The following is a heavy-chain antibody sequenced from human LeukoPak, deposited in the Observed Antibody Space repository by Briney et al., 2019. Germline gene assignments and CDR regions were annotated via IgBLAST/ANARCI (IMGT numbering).Heavy chain of an antibody. V-gene: IGHV1-18*01. Sequence: ASVKVSCKASGYTFTSYGISWVRQAPGQGLEWMGWISAYNGNTNYAQKLQGRVTMTTDTSTSTAYMELRSLRSDDTAVYYCAGHSDHGGNPELDYWGQGTLVTVSS. CDR1: GYTFTSYG. CDR3: AGHSDHGGNPELDY. D-gene: IGHD4-23*01. CDR2: ISAYNGNT. J-gene: IGHJ4*02.